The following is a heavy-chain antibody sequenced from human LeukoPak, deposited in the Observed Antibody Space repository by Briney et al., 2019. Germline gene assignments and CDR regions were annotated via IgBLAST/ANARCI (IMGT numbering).Heavy chain of an antibody. CDR3: ASPIVGATDY. Sequence: GGFLRLSCAASGFTFSSYSMNWVRQAPGKGLEWVSYISNSSSTIYYADSVKGRFTISRDNAKNSLYLQMNSLRAEDTAVYYCASPIVGATDYWGQGTLVTVSS. CDR1: GFTFSSYS. D-gene: IGHD1-26*01. J-gene: IGHJ4*02. V-gene: IGHV3-48*01. CDR2: ISNSSSTI.